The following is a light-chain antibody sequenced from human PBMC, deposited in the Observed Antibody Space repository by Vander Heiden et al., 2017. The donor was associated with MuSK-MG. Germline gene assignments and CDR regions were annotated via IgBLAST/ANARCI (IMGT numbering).Light chain of an antibody. J-gene: IGKJ2*01. V-gene: IGKV1-6*01. CDR1: QGIRID. CDR2: ATS. Sequence: AIQMTQSPSSLSASVGDRVTITCRASQGIRIDLGWYQQKPGKAPKLLIYATSNLQTGVPSRFSGSGSGTDFTLTISSLQPEDFATYYCRQDDSYPFTFGQGTKVXIK. CDR3: RQDDSYPFT.